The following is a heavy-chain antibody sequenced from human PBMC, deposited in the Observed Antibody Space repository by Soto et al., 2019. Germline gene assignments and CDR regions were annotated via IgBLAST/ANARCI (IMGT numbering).Heavy chain of an antibody. CDR1: GDTFSSYA. CDR3: ARDCSGGSCYRSWFDP. CDR2: IIPIFGTA. V-gene: IGHV1-69*13. D-gene: IGHD2-15*01. J-gene: IGHJ5*02. Sequence: SVQVSCKTSGDTFSSYAIIWVLQAPGQGLEWMGGIIPIFGTANYAQKFQGRVTITADESTSTAYMELSSLRSEDTAVYYCARDCSGGSCYRSWFDPWGQGTLVTVSS.